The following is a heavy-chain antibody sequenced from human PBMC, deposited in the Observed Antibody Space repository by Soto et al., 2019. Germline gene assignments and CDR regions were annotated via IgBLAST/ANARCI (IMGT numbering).Heavy chain of an antibody. CDR3: ATKGRWYVGYYYYGMDV. CDR1: GYTLTELS. J-gene: IGHJ6*02. V-gene: IGHV1-24*01. Sequence: QVQLVQSGAEVKKPGASVKVSCKVSGYTLTELSMHWVRQAPGKGLEGMGGFDPEDGETIYAQKFQGRVTMTEDTATDTAYMELSSLRSEDTAVYYCATKGRWYVGYYYYGMDVWGQGTTVTVSS. D-gene: IGHD6-13*01. CDR2: FDPEDGET.